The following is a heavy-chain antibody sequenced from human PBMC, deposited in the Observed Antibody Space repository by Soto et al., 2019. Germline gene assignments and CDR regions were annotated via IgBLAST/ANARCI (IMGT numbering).Heavy chain of an antibody. CDR3: ARDMGGYYFEPNDY. CDR1: GHTFTSYG. Sequence: ASVKVSCKTSGHTFTSYGISWVRQAPGQGLEWMGWITANNVNTNYAQKFQGRVTMTTDTSTATAYMELRSLRSDDTAVYYCARDMGGYYFEPNDYWGQGTLVTVSS. J-gene: IGHJ4*02. V-gene: IGHV1-18*01. D-gene: IGHD3-22*01. CDR2: ITANNVNT.